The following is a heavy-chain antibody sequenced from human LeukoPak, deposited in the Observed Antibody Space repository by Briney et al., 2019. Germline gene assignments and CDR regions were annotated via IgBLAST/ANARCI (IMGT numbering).Heavy chain of an antibody. J-gene: IGHJ4*02. D-gene: IGHD4-17*01. CDR2: IYPGDSET. Sequence: GESLKISCRGSGYSFSNYWIGGVRQIPGKGLEWVGIIYPGDSETRYSPAFQGQVAISVDKSTRTAYLQWSSLNASDTAMYYCARGGNDNGDFPFGSWGQVTLVTAS. CDR1: GYSFSNYW. CDR3: ARGGNDNGDFPFGS. V-gene: IGHV5-51*01.